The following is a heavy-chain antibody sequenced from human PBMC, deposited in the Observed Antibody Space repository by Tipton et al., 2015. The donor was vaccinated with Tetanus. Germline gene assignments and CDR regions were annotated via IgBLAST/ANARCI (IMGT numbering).Heavy chain of an antibody. CDR1: GGSISSGGFF. V-gene: IGHV4-31*03. CDR2: VYYSGDT. Sequence: TLSLTCTVSGGSISSGGFFWNWLRQSPGKGLEWIGYVYYSGDTYYNPSFKSRVTISVDTSKNQFSLDLYSVTAADTAVYYCARGYIRTGDLAYWGQGTLVTVSS. J-gene: IGHJ4*02. D-gene: IGHD7-27*01. CDR3: ARGYIRTGDLAY.